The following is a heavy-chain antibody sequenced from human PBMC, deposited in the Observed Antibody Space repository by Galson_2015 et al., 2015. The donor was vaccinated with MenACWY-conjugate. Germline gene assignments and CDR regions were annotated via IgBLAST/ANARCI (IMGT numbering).Heavy chain of an antibody. CDR2: ISSTSDTI. D-gene: IGHD3-16*02. Sequence: SLRLSCAASGFTFSFYTMNWVRQAPGKGLEWVSYISSTSDTIYYADPVKGRFTISRDNAKNSLYLQMSSLRAEDTAVYYCARDYRPVDYWGQGTLVTVSS. CDR3: ARDYRPVDY. V-gene: IGHV3-48*04. J-gene: IGHJ4*02. CDR1: GFTFSFYT.